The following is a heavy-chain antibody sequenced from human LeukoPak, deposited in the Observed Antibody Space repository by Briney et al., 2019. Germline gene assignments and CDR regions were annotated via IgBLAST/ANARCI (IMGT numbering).Heavy chain of an antibody. Sequence: ASVKVSCKAHGYTFTSYYMHWVRQAPGQGLEWMGIINPSGGSTSYAQKFQGRVTMTRDTSTSTVYMELSSLRSEDTAVYYLARFCPNCGDGYNNFHAFDIWGQGTMVTVSS. CDR1: GYTFTSYY. CDR3: ARFCPNCGDGYNNFHAFDI. J-gene: IGHJ3*02. D-gene: IGHD5-24*01. CDR2: INPSGGST. V-gene: IGHV1-46*01.